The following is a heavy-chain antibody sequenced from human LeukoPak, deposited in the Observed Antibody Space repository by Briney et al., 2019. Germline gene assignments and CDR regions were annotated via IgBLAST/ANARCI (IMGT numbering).Heavy chain of an antibody. CDR1: GFTFSGSA. J-gene: IGHJ4*02. CDR3: TGNYYGSRSYADFDY. D-gene: IGHD3-10*01. V-gene: IGHV3-73*01. Sequence: GGSLRLSCAASGFTFSGSALHWVRQASGKRLEWVGRIRSTANGYATAYAASVKGRFTISRDDSKNTAYLQMDSLKTEDTAVYYCTGNYYGSRSYADFDYWGQGTLVTVSS. CDR2: IRSTANGYAT.